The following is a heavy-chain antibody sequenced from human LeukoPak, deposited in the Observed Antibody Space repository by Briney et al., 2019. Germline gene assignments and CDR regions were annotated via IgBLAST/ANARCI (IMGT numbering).Heavy chain of an antibody. CDR2: IIPGFDTP. CDR1: GGTFSNYA. J-gene: IGHJ4*02. Sequence: GASVKVSCKAFGGTFSNYAINWVRQAPGQGLGWMGGIIPGFDTPNYAQKFQGRVAIATDESTNTAYMELSSLRSEDTAVYYCAGGDLEFDYWGQGTLVTVSS. CDR3: AGGDLEFDY. V-gene: IGHV1-69*05. D-gene: IGHD1-1*01.